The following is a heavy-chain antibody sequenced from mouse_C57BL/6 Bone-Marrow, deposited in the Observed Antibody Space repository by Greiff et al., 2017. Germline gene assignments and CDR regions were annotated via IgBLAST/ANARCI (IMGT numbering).Heavy chain of an antibody. V-gene: IGHV1-50*01. D-gene: IGHD2-3*01. CDR1: GYTFTSYW. Sequence: QVQLQQPGAELVKPGASVKLSCKASGYTFTSYWMQWVKQRPGQGLEWIGEIDPSDSYTNYNQKFKGKATLTVDTSSSTAYMQRSSLTSEDTAIYYCARFRWLLWAMDYWGQGTSVTVSS. CDR3: ARFRWLLWAMDY. J-gene: IGHJ4*01. CDR2: IDPSDSYT.